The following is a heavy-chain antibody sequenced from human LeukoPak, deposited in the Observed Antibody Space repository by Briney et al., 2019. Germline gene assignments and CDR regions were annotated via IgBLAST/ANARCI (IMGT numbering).Heavy chain of an antibody. J-gene: IGHJ4*02. CDR3: ARGFVVIPAAKFDF. V-gene: IGHV1-18*01. D-gene: IGHD2-2*01. CDR1: GYTFTSYG. Sequence: ASVKVSXKASGYTFTSYGISWVRQAPGQGLEWIGWISAYNGNTNYAQKLQGRVTMSTDTSTSTAYMELRSLRSDATAVYYCARGFVVIPAAKFDFRGQGTLVTVSS. CDR2: ISAYNGNT.